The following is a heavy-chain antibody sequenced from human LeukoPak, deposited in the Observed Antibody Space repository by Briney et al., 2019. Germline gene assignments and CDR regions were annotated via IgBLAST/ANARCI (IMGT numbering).Heavy chain of an antibody. CDR1: GASITSFY. CDR2: IYNSGST. Sequence: PSETLSLTCTVSGASITSFYWSWIRQPPGKGLEWIGYIYNSGSTNYNPSLKSRVAISVDTSKNQFSLKLSSVTAADTAVYYCARRLNDILTGFMAFDIRGQGTMVTVSS. CDR3: ARRLNDILTGFMAFDI. J-gene: IGHJ3*02. V-gene: IGHV4-59*08. D-gene: IGHD3-9*01.